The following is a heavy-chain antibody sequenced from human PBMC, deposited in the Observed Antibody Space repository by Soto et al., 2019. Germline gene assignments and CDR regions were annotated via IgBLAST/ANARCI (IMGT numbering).Heavy chain of an antibody. V-gene: IGHV3-30*03. CDR1: GFTFSSYG. CDR3: ASLNHDDGAGSGGMDV. J-gene: IGHJ6*02. Sequence: QVQLVESGGGVVQPGRSLRLSCAASGFTFSSYGMHWVRQAPGKGLEWVAVISYDGSNKYYADSVKGRFTISRDNSKNTLYLQMNSRRDEDTAVSYCASLNHDDGAGSGGMDVWGQGTTVTVSS. D-gene: IGHD4-17*01. CDR2: ISYDGSNK.